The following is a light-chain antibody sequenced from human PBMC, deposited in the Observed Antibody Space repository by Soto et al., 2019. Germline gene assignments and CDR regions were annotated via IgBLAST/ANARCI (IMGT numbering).Light chain of an antibody. CDR3: QQRSNWPPVIT. CDR1: QSVSSY. CDR2: DAS. Sequence: EIVLTQSPATLSLSPGERATLSCRASQSVSSYLAWYQQKPGQAPRLLIYDASNRATGIPARFSGSGSGTDFTLTISSIEPEDFAVYYYQQRSNWPPVITFGGGTKVEIK. J-gene: IGKJ4*01. V-gene: IGKV3-11*01.